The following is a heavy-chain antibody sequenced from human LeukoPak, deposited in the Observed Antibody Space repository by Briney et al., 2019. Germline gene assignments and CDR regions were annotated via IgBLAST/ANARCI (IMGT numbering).Heavy chain of an antibody. V-gene: IGHV3-48*01. CDR2: ISSSSSTI. CDR3: ARTYGSSWDTTYFDY. Sequence: GGSLRLSCAASGFTFSSYNMNWVRQAPGKGLEWVSYISSSSSTIYYADSVKGRSTISRDNVKNSLYLQMNSLKTEDTAVYYCARTYGSSWDTTYFDYWGQGTLVTVSS. CDR1: GFTFSSYN. D-gene: IGHD6-13*01. J-gene: IGHJ4*02.